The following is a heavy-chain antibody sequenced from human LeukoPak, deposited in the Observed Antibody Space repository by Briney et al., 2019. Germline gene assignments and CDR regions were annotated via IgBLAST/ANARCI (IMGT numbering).Heavy chain of an antibody. CDR3: ARDLLWDDSSAFEDFDY. V-gene: IGHV1-3*01. J-gene: IGHJ4*02. CDR2: INAGNGNT. CDR1: GYTFTKYV. Sequence: ASVKVSCKASGYTFTKYVMHWVRQAPGQRLEWMGWINAGNGNTKYSQKFQGRVTITSDTSASTVYMELSSLGSEDTAVYYCARDLLWDDSSAFEDFDYWGQGTLVAVSS. D-gene: IGHD3-22*01.